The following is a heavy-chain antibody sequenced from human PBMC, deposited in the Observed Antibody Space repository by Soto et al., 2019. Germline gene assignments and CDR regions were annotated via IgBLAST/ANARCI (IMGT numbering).Heavy chain of an antibody. J-gene: IGHJ3*02. CDR2: IIPIFGTA. CDR3: VTCSSTSCYTADDAFDI. CDR1: GGTFSSYA. Sequence: QVQLVQSGAEVKKPGSSVKVSCKASGGTFSSYAISWVRQAPGQGLEWMGGIIPIFGTANYAQKFQGRVTITADESTSTAYMELSSLRSEDTAVYYCVTCSSTSCYTADDAFDIWGQGTMVTVSS. V-gene: IGHV1-69*01. D-gene: IGHD2-2*02.